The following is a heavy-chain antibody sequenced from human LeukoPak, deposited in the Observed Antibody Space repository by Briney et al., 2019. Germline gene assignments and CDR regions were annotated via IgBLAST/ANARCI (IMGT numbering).Heavy chain of an antibody. CDR3: ARDSGWWRFDF. CDR1: GLNFSSRW. V-gene: IGHV3-7*03. Sequence: GGSLRLSCAASGLNFSSRWMDWVRQAPGQGLEWVASIKEDGSEKHYVDSVKGRFTISRDNGKNSLYLQMNSLRAEDTAVYYCARDSGWWRFDFWGQGTLVTVSS. J-gene: IGHJ4*02. CDR2: IKEDGSEK. D-gene: IGHD6-13*01.